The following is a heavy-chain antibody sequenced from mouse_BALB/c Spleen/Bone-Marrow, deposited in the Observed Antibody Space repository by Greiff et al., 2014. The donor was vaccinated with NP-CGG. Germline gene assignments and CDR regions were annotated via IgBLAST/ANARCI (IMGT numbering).Heavy chain of an antibody. Sequence: EVQLQQSGPELVKPGASVKMSCKASGYTFTSYVMHWVKQKPGQGLEWIGYINPYNDGTKYNEKFKGKATLTSDKSSSTAYMEHSSLISADSAVYYCAGGAYGNVDDAMDYWGQGTSVTVSS. V-gene: IGHV1-14*01. CDR2: INPYNDGT. CDR1: GYTFTSYV. J-gene: IGHJ4*01. D-gene: IGHD2-10*02. CDR3: AGGAYGNVDDAMDY.